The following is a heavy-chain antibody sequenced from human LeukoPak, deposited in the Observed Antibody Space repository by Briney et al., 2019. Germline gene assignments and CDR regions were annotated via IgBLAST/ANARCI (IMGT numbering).Heavy chain of an antibody. J-gene: IGHJ4*02. CDR3: ASYYDSSGAPFDY. D-gene: IGHD3-22*01. Sequence: SVKVSCKASGGTFSSYAISWVRQAPGQGLEWMAGIITIFGTANYAQKFQGRVTITTDESTSTAYMELSSLRYEDTAVYYCASYYDSSGAPFDYWGQGTLVTVCS. V-gene: IGHV1-69*05. CDR2: IITIFGTA. CDR1: GGTFSSYA.